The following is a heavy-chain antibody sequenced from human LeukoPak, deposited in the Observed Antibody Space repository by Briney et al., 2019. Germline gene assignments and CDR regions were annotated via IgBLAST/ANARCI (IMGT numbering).Heavy chain of an antibody. CDR1: GYTFTGYY. CDR2: INPNSYGT. CDR3: ARGSALGSSPGL. Sequence: GASVKVSCKASGYTFTGYYMHWVRQAPGQGLEWMGWINPNSYGTNYAQKFQGRVTMTSDMSISTAYMELSSLRSDDTAVYYCARGSALGSSPGLWGQGTMVTVSS. D-gene: IGHD6-19*01. J-gene: IGHJ3*01. V-gene: IGHV1-2*02.